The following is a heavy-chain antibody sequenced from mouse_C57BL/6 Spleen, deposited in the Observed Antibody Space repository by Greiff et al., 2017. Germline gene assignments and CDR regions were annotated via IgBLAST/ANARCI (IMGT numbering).Heavy chain of an antibody. Sequence: EVQLVESGGDLVKPGGSLKLSCAASGFTFSSYGMSWVRQTPDKRLEWVATISSGGSYTYYPDSVKGRFTISRDNAKNTLYLQMSSLKSEDTAMYYCARQGITTVVAEGYFDYWGQGTTITVSS. D-gene: IGHD1-1*01. V-gene: IGHV5-6*01. CDR2: ISSGGSYT. CDR1: GFTFSSYG. J-gene: IGHJ2*01. CDR3: ARQGITTVVAEGYFDY.